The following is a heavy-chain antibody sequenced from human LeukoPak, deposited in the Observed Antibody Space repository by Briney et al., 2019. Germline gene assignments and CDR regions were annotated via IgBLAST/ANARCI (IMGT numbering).Heavy chain of an antibody. D-gene: IGHD3-9*01. CDR3: ARGGASTGYFYDS. V-gene: IGHV3-48*03. CDR1: GFTFSSYE. J-gene: IGHJ5*01. Sequence: GGSLRLSCAASGFTFSSYEIYWVRQAPGKGLEWVSYITSSGTGMNYVDSVKGRFTISRDNAKNSLYLQMNSLRGEDTAIYYCARGGASTGYFYDSWGQGTLVTVSA. CDR2: ITSSGTGM.